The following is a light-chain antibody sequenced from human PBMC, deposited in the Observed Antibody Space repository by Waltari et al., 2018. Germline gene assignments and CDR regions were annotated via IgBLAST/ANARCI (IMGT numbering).Light chain of an antibody. CDR3: QVYSRYSDPYV. CDR1: NIGTKG. Sequence: YVLTQPPSVSVAPGQTARITCGGNNIGTKGVHGYQQKPGQAPVLVVYDNTDRPSGIPERFSGSNSGNTATLTISRVEAGDEADYYCQVYSRYSDPYVFGSGTQVTVL. CDR2: DNT. V-gene: IGLV3-21*02. J-gene: IGLJ1*01.